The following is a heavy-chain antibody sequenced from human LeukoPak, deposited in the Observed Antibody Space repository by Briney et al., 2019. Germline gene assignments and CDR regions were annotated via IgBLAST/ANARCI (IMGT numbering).Heavy chain of an antibody. CDR2: MNLNRGAK. J-gene: IGHJ5*02. CDR1: GYTFSGYF. Sequence: GASVKVSCKASGYTFSGYFVHWLRQAPGQGLEWVGWMNLNRGAKHYAHKFQGRVTIARDTAITPVSLELNSLTCDDTAVYYCAAGGDCSDGTCNNWFDPWGQGTLVTVSS. CDR3: AAGGDCSDGTCNNWFDP. V-gene: IGHV1-2*02. D-gene: IGHD2-15*01.